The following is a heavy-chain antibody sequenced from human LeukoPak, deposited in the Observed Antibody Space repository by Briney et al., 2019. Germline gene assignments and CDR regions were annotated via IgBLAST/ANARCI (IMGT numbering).Heavy chain of an antibody. D-gene: IGHD3-22*01. J-gene: IGHJ3*02. CDR1: GGSFSVYY. CDR2: INHSGST. V-gene: IGHV4-34*01. Sequence: PSETLSLTCAVYGGSFSVYYWSWIRQPPGKGLEWIGEINHSGSTNYNPSLKSRVTISVDTSKNQFSLKLSSVTAADTAVYYCARGPANYYDSSGYYPVRSLDAFDIWGQGTMVTVSS. CDR3: ARGPANYYDSSGYYPVRSLDAFDI.